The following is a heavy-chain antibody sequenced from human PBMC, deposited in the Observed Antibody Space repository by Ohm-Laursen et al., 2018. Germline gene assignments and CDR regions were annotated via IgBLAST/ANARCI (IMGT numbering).Heavy chain of an antibody. V-gene: IGHV4-59*08. D-gene: IGHD2-2*01. CDR3: ARQEGYCSSTSCYEVWFDP. J-gene: IGHJ5*02. CDR1: GGSISSYY. Sequence: GTLSLTYSVSGGSISSYYWSWTRQSPGKGLEWIGYIYKSGSTNYNPSLKSRVTISKDTSKNQFSLKLSSVTAADTAVYYCARQEGYCSSTSCYEVWFDPWGQGTLVTVSS. CDR2: IYKSGST.